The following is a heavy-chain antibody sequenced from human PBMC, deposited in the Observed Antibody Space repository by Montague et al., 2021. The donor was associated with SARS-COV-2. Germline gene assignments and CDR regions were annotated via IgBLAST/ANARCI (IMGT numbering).Heavy chain of an antibody. CDR2: IYWDDDK. Sequence: PALVTPTQTLTLTCTFSGFSLSTSGVGVGWFRKPPGKALEWLALIYWDDDKHYSPSLKSRLTITKDTSNNQVVLTMTNMDPVDTATYYCAHRAGKWFGELRKYYFDSWGQGTLVTVSS. CDR3: AHRAGKWFGELRKYYFDS. CDR1: GFSLSTSGVG. J-gene: IGHJ4*02. D-gene: IGHD3-10*01. V-gene: IGHV2-5*02.